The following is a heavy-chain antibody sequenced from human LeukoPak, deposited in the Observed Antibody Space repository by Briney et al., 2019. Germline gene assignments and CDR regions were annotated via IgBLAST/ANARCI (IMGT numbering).Heavy chain of an antibody. CDR1: GYTFTSYD. V-gene: IGHV1-8*03. Sequence: ASVKVSCKASGYTFTSYDINWVRQATGQGLEWMGWMNPNSGNTGYAQKFQGRVTITRNTSISTAYMELSSLRSEDTAVYYCVRGKVGRFLEWSIPGGRYMDVWGKGTTVTVSS. J-gene: IGHJ6*03. D-gene: IGHD3-3*01. CDR3: VRGKVGRFLEWSIPGGRYMDV. CDR2: MNPNSGNT.